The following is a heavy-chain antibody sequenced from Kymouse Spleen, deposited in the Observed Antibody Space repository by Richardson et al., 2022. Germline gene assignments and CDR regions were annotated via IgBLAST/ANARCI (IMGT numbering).Heavy chain of an antibody. CDR1: GFTFSSYG. CDR3: AREGVLRYFDWS. J-gene: IGHJ5*02. V-gene: IGHV3-33*01. CDR2: IWYDGSNK. Sequence: QVQLVESGGGVVQPGRSLRLSCAASGFTFSSYGMHWVRQAPGKGLEWVAVIWYDGSNKYYADSVKGRFTISRDNSKNTLYLQMNSLRAEDTAVYYCAREGVLRYFDWSWGQGTLVTVSS. D-gene: IGHD3-9*01.